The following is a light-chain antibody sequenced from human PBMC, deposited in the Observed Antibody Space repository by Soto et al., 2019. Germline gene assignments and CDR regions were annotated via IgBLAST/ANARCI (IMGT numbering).Light chain of an antibody. CDR2: DTX. J-gene: IGKJ1*01. Sequence: EIMLSHWAGALSLTPVERATLSCKASHTFSSCYLAWYQQKPGQAPRLLXXDTXRRGTGIPDRFIGSGSGTDFTLTISRLEPEAVAMYYCKPDLTSVTRTFGQGTKVDIK. CDR3: KPDLTSVTRT. CDR1: HTFSSCY. V-gene: IGKV3-20*01.